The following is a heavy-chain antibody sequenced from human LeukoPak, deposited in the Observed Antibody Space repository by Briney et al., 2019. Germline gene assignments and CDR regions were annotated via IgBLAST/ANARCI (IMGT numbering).Heavy chain of an antibody. CDR1: GFTFSSYA. V-gene: IGHV3-23*01. CDR3: AKCGGYYGSGVMGSRFDP. D-gene: IGHD3-10*01. J-gene: IGHJ5*02. Sequence: GGSLRLSCAASGFTFSSYAMSWVRQAPGKGLEWVSAISGSGGSTYYADSVKGRFTISRDNSKNTLYLQMNSLRAEDTAVYYCAKCGGYYGSGVMGSRFDPWGQGTLVTVSS. CDR2: ISGSGGST.